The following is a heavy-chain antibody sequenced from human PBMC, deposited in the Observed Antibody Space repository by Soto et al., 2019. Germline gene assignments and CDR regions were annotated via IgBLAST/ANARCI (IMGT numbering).Heavy chain of an antibody. CDR3: ARDNKSTHYYGSGSYSYYIDY. V-gene: IGHV1-69*04. Sequence: ASVKVSCKASGGTFSSYTISWVRQAPGQGLERMGRIIPILGIANYAQKFQGRVTTTADKSTSTAYMELSSLRSEDTAVYYCARDNKSTHYYGSGSYSYYIDYWGQGTLVTVSS. CDR2: IIPILGIA. D-gene: IGHD3-10*01. CDR1: GGTFSSYT. J-gene: IGHJ4*02.